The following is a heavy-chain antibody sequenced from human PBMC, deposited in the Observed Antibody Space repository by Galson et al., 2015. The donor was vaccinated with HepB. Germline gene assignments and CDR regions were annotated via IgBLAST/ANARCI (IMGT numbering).Heavy chain of an antibody. CDR1: GFAFNNAW. CDR2: IKSKTDGGTT. Sequence: SLRLSCAASGFAFNNAWMNWVRQAPGKGLEWVGRIKSKTDGGTTEYAAPVKGRFTISRDDSRNTLYLQMHSLKTDDTAVYYCTTDVYFSSYWSWLDPWGQGTPVTVSS. D-gene: IGHD2-2*01. CDR3: TTDVYFSSYWSWLDP. J-gene: IGHJ5*02. V-gene: IGHV3-15*01.